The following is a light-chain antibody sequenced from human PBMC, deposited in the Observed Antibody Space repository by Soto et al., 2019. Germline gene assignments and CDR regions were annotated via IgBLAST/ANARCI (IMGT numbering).Light chain of an antibody. CDR2: KVS. J-gene: IGKJ1*01. CDR3: LQGSRWPWT. V-gene: IGKV2-30*01. Sequence: DVVMTQSPLSLPVTLGQSASISCRSSHSLVFSDGNIYLNWFHQRPGQSPRRLIYKVSDRDSGVPDRFSGSGSDSDFTLKISRVEAEDVGIYYCLQGSRWPWTFGQGTKVEIK. CDR1: HSLVFSDGNIY.